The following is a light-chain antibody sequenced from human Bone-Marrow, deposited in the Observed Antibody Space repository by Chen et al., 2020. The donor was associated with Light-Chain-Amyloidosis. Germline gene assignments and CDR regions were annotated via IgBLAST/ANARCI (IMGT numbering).Light chain of an antibody. Sequence: QSVLTQPPSVSAAPDQRVTISCSGSSSNIGNNYVSWYQQLPGTAPKLLIYDNDKRPSGIPDRFSGSKSGTSATLGITGLQTGDEADYYCGTWDSSLSGVVFGGGTKLTVL. CDR3: GTWDSSLSGVV. J-gene: IGLJ2*01. V-gene: IGLV1-51*01. CDR1: SSNIGNNY. CDR2: DND.